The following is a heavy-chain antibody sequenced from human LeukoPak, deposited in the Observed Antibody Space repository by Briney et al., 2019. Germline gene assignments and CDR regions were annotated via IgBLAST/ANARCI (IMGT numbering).Heavy chain of an antibody. D-gene: IGHD3-10*01. CDR1: GFTFSSYS. Sequence: PGGSLRLSCAASGFTFSSYSMNWVRQAPGKGLEWVSSISSSRSYIYYADSVKGRFTISRDNAKNSLYLQMNSLRAEDTAVYYCARDRITMVRGVRGAFDIWGQGTMVTVSS. V-gene: IGHV3-21*01. J-gene: IGHJ3*02. CDR2: ISSSRSYI. CDR3: ARDRITMVRGVRGAFDI.